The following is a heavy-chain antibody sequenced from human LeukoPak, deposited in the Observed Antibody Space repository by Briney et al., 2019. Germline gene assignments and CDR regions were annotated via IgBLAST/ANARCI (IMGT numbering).Heavy chain of an antibody. Sequence: GGSLRLSCAASGFTFSSYSMNWVRQTPGKGLEWVSFISSSSSYIYYADSVKGRFTISRDNAKNSLYLQMNSLRAEDTAVYYCARGEYGSGSYHIDYWGQGTLVTVSS. CDR3: ARGEYGSGSYHIDY. J-gene: IGHJ4*02. CDR2: ISSSSSYI. CDR1: GFTFSSYS. D-gene: IGHD3-10*01. V-gene: IGHV3-21*01.